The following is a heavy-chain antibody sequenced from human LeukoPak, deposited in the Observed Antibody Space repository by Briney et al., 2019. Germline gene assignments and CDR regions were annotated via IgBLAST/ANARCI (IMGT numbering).Heavy chain of an antibody. V-gene: IGHV1-69*01. CDR1: GGTFSSYA. J-gene: IGHJ4*02. CDR3: ARDGDYYYDSSGYWDYYFDC. Sequence: ASVKVSCKASGGTFSSYAISWVRRAPGQGLEWMGGIIPIFGTANYAQKFQGRVTITADESTSTAYMELSSLRSEDTAVYYCARDGDYYYDSSGYWDYYFDCWGQGTLVTVSS. CDR2: IIPIFGTA. D-gene: IGHD3-22*01.